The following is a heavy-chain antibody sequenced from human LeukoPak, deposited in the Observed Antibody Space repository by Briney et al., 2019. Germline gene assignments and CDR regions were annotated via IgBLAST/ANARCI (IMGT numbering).Heavy chain of an antibody. Sequence: PSETLSLTCTVSGGSISSSSYYWGWIRQPPGKGLEWIGSIYYSGSTYYNPSLKSRVTISVDTSKNQFSLKLSSVTAADTAVYYCAREPGKYSSWPDYYYGMDVWGQGTTVTVSS. CDR1: GGSISSSSYY. CDR3: AREPGKYSSWPDYYYGMDV. J-gene: IGHJ6*02. CDR2: IYYSGST. D-gene: IGHD6-13*01. V-gene: IGHV4-39*07.